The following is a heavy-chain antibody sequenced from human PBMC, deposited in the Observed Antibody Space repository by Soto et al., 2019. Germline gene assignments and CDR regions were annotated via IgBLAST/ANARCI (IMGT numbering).Heavy chain of an antibody. J-gene: IGHJ6*02. CDR1: GFTFSNAW. V-gene: IGHV3-15*01. CDR2: IKSKTDGGTT. D-gene: IGHD3-10*01. Sequence: PGGSLRLSCAASGFTFSNAWMSWVRQAPGKGLEWVGRIKSKTDGGTTDYAAPVKGRFTISRDDSKNTLYLQMNSLKTEDTAVYYCTTEIYGSHGMDVWGQGTTVTVSS. CDR3: TTEIYGSHGMDV.